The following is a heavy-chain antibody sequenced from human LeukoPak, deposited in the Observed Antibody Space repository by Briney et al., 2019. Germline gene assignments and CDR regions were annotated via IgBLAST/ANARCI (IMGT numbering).Heavy chain of an antibody. V-gene: IGHV4-61*01. CDR3: ARGMEDSSSWYFD. CDR1: GGSVSSGSYY. J-gene: IGHJ4*02. D-gene: IGHD6-13*01. Sequence: PSETLSLTCTVSGGSVSSGSYYWSWIRQPPGKGLEWIGYIYYSGSTNYNPSLKSRVTISVDTSKNQFPLKLSSVTAADTAVYYCARGMEDSSSWYFDWGQGTLVTVSS. CDR2: IYYSGST.